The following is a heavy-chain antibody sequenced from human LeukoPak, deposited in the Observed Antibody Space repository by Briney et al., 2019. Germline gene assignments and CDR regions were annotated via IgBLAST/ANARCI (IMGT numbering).Heavy chain of an antibody. CDR1: GFTFSSYA. V-gene: IGHV3-23*01. D-gene: IGHD1-14*01. CDR3: ARDGKGSITLDY. J-gene: IGHJ4*02. CDR2: ISGSGGST. Sequence: GGSLRLSCAASGFTFSSYAMSWVRQAPGKGLEWVSAISGSGGSTYYADSVKGRFTISRDNSKNTLYLQMNSLRAEDTAVYYCARDGKGSITLDYWGQGTLVTVSS.